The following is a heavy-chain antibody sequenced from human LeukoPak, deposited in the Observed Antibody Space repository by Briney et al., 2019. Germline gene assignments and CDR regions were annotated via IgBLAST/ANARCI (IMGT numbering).Heavy chain of an antibody. J-gene: IGHJ4*02. D-gene: IGHD3-10*01. V-gene: IGHV4-59*01. CDR3: ARTAKYYYGSETYYFFDY. Sequence: PSETLSLTCTVSGGSISSYYWNWIRQPPGKGLEWIGYISYSGSTNYNPSLKSRVTISLDTSKNQFSLKLSSVTAADTAVYYCARTAKYYYGSETYYFFDYWGQGTLVTVSS. CDR2: ISYSGST. CDR1: GGSISSYY.